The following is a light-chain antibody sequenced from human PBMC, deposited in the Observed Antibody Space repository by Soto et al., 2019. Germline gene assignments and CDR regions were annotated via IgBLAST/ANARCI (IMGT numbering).Light chain of an antibody. J-gene: IGLJ2*01. Sequence: QAVVTQEPSLTVSLGGTVTLTCGSSTGAVTSNHHSYWFQQKAGQAPRTLIYDTSNKHSWTPARFSGSLLGDKAALTLSGAQPEDEAQYYCLLSYNAARVFGGGTQLTVL. V-gene: IGLV7-46*01. CDR3: LLSYNAARV. CDR1: TGAVTSNHH. CDR2: DTS.